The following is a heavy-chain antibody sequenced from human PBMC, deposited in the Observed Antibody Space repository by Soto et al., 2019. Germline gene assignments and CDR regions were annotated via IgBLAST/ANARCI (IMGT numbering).Heavy chain of an antibody. CDR2: IYYSGGT. CDR3: ARDRAGALYFDY. V-gene: IGHV4-31*03. J-gene: IGHJ4*02. D-gene: IGHD6-13*01. CDR1: GGSISSGGYY. Sequence: QVQLQESGPGLVKPSQTLSLTCTVSGGSISSGGYYWSWIRQHPGKGLEWNGYIYYSGGTYYNPSLKNRVTISVDTSKNQFSLKLSSVTAADTAVYYCARDRAGALYFDYWGQGTLVTVSS.